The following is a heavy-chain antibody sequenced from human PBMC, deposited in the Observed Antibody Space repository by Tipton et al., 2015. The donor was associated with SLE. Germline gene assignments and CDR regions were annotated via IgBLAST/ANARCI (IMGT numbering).Heavy chain of an antibody. CDR1: GGSFSGYY. CDR3: ATGVSPFDY. V-gene: IGHV4-34*01. D-gene: IGHD7-27*01. Sequence: TLSLTCAVYGGSFSGYYWSWIRQPPGKGLEWIGEINHSGSTNYNPSLKSRVTISVDTSKNQFSPKLSSVTAADTAVYYCATGVSPFDYWGQGTLVTVSS. CDR2: INHSGST. J-gene: IGHJ4*02.